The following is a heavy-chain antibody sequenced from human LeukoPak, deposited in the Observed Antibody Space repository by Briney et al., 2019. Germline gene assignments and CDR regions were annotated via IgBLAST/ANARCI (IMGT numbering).Heavy chain of an antibody. Sequence: ASVKLSCKVSGYTFTDYYMHWVQQAPGKGLEWMGLVDPEDGETIYAEKFQGRVPITADTSTDTAYMELSSLRSEDKAVYYCATFHSTVPDVSGTPFDFWGQGTLVTVSS. CDR2: VDPEDGET. D-gene: IGHD3-10*01. J-gene: IGHJ4*02. CDR1: GYTFTDYY. V-gene: IGHV1-69-2*01. CDR3: ATFHSTVPDVSGTPFDF.